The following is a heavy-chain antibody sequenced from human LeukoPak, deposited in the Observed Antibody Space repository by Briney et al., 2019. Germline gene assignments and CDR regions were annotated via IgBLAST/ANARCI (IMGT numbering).Heavy chain of an antibody. D-gene: IGHD6-19*01. CDR1: DYSISSGYY. V-gene: IGHV4-38-2*01. J-gene: IGHJ4*02. CDR2: FCHSGST. CDR3: ARHGHRSAWCIPDY. Sequence: SETLSLTCAVSDYSISSGYYWGWIRQPPGKGLEWIGSFCHSGSTYYNASLKSRVTISVDTSKNQYSLKMSSVTASDTAVYYCARHGHRSAWCIPDYWGQGTLVTVSS.